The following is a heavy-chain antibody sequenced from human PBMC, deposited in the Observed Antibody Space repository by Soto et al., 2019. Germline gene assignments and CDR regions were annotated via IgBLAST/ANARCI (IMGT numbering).Heavy chain of an antibody. CDR3: ARGPSRQWPHGYFDY. Sequence: GASVKVSCKASGYTFTSYGISWVRQAPGQGLEWMGWISAYNGNTNYAQKFQGRVTITADESTSTAYMELSSLRSEDTAVYYCARGPSRQWPHGYFDYWGQGTLVTVSS. V-gene: IGHV1-18*01. D-gene: IGHD6-19*01. CDR1: GYTFTSYG. CDR2: ISAYNGNT. J-gene: IGHJ4*02.